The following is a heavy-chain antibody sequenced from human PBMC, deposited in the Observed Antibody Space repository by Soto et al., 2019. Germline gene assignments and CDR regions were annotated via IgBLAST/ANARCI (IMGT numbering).Heavy chain of an antibody. CDR1: GGSFSGYY. Sequence: SETLSLTCAVDGGSFSGYYWSWIRQPPGKGLEWIGEINHSGSTNYNPSLKSRVTISVDTSKNQFSLKLSSVTAADTAVYYCARVWGYSYGKLDYWGQGTLVTVSS. CDR2: INHSGST. V-gene: IGHV4-34*01. J-gene: IGHJ4*02. D-gene: IGHD5-18*01. CDR3: ARVWGYSYGKLDY.